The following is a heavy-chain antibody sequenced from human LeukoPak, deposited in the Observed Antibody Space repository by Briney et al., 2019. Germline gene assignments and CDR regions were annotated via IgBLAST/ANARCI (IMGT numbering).Heavy chain of an antibody. CDR3: VHRRQLGDCIGSPCRPRENFDY. D-gene: IGHD2-15*01. Sequence: SGPTLANPTQTLTLSCTISGVSLRTTRVGVGWIRQPPGKALEWRALIYWADVERYSPSLKSRLTITKDTSKNQVVLTLTNMDPVDTGTYFCVHRRQLGDCIGSPCRPRENFDYWGQGILVTVSS. J-gene: IGHJ4*02. V-gene: IGHV2-5*02. CDR2: IYWADVE. CDR1: GVSLRTTRVG.